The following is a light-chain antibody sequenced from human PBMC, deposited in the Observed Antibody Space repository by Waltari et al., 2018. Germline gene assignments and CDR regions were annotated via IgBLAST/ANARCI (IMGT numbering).Light chain of an antibody. CDR1: SSDIGAYNY. Sequence: QSALTQPASVSGSPGQSITISCTGSSSDIGAYNYVAWYQHFPDEAPKLLIYEVRNRPSGVSSRFSGSKSGNTASLTISGIQAEDKAHYYCSSYTNTFVVFGGGTKLTVL. CDR3: SSYTNTFVV. J-gene: IGLJ2*01. CDR2: EVR. V-gene: IGLV2-14*01.